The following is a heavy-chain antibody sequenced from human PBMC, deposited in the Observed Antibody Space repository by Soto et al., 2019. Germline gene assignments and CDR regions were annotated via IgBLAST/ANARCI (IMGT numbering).Heavy chain of an antibody. V-gene: IGHV3-11*06. J-gene: IGHJ3*02. CDR3: ARDLVDGAFEI. CDR2: ISSSSSYT. D-gene: IGHD3-16*01. Sequence: GGSLRLSCAASGFTFSDYYMSWIRQAPGKGLEWVSYISSSSSYTNYADSVKGRFTISRDNAKNSLYLQMNSLRAEDTAVYYWARDLVDGAFEIWGQGTMVTVSS. CDR1: GFTFSDYY.